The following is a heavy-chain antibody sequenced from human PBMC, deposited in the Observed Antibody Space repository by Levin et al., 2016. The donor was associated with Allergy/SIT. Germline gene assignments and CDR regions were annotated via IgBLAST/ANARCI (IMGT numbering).Heavy chain of an antibody. CDR3: ASQYYYYGMDV. J-gene: IGHJ6*02. V-gene: IGHV3-48*03. Sequence: GGSLRLSCAASGFTFSSYEMNWVRQAPGKGLEWVSYISSSGSTIYYADSVKGRFTISRDNAKNSLYLQMNSLRAEDTAVYYCASQYYYYGMDVWGQGTTVTVSS. CDR2: ISSSGSTI. CDR1: GFTFSSYE.